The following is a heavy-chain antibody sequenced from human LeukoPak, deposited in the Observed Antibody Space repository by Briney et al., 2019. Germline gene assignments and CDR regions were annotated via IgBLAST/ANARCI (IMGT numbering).Heavy chain of an antibody. D-gene: IGHD3-22*01. V-gene: IGHV4-59*08. CDR1: GGSISSYY. J-gene: IGHJ3*02. CDR2: IYYSGST. CDR3: ARAQETNYYDSPDAFDI. Sequence: PSETLSLTCTVSGGSISSYYWSWIRQPPGKGLEWIGYIYYSGSTNYNPSLKSRVTVSVDTSKNQFSLKLSSVTAADTAVYYCARAQETNYYDSPDAFDIWGQGTMVTVSS.